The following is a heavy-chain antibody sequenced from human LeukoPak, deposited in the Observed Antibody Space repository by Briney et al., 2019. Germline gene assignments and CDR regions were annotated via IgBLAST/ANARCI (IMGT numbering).Heavy chain of an antibody. CDR1: GGSISSYY. CDR2: IYYSGST. CDR3: ARLSNYYDSSGYLNLIFDY. J-gene: IGHJ4*02. D-gene: IGHD3-22*01. Sequence: KSSETLSLTCTVSGGSISSYYWSWIRQPPGKGLEWIGYIYYSGSTNYNPSLKSRVTISVDTSKNQFSLKLSSVTAADTAVYYCARLSNYYDSSGYLNLIFDYWGQGTLVTVSS. V-gene: IGHV4-59*08.